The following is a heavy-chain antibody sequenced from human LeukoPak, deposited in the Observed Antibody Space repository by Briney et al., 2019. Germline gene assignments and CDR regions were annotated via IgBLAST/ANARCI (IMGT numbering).Heavy chain of an antibody. CDR3: AKGQETESRLDS. Sequence: GESLRLSCAASGFTFNIYTMYWVRQAPGKGLEWVSGIRHSDGNTYYADSVKGRFTISSDKSKNILFLQMNSLRAEDTALYYCAKGQETESRLDSWGQGTLVTVSS. CDR1: GFTFNIYT. CDR2: IRHSDGNT. J-gene: IGHJ4*02. V-gene: IGHV3-23*01. D-gene: IGHD1-1*01.